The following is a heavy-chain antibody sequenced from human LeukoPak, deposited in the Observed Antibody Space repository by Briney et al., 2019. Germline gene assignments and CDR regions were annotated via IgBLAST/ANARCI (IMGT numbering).Heavy chain of an antibody. CDR1: GYTFTGYY. CDR3: AREGARPANWFDP. J-gene: IGHJ5*02. V-gene: IGHV1-2*02. Sequence: WASVKVSCEASGYTFTGYYMHWARQAPGQGLEWMGWINPNSGGTNYAQKFQGRVTMTRDTSLSTAYMELSRLRSDDTAVYYCAREGARPANWFDPWGQGTLVTVSS. D-gene: IGHD6-6*01. CDR2: INPNSGGT.